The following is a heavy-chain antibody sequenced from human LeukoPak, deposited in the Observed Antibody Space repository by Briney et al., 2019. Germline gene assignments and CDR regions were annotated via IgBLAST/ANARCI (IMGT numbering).Heavy chain of an antibody. D-gene: IGHD3-10*01. J-gene: IGHJ5*02. CDR2: IYFSGST. Sequence: SETLSLTCTVSGGGISRYYWSWIRQPPGKGLEWSGYIYFSGSTNYTPSLKSRVTISVDTSKNQFSLKLSSVTAADTAVYYCASGHYYGSGSYFGWFDPWGQGTLVTVSS. CDR1: GGGISRYY. CDR3: ASGHYYGSGSYFGWFDP. V-gene: IGHV4-59*08.